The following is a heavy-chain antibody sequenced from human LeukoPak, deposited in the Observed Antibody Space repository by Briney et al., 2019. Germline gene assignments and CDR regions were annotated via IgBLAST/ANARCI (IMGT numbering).Heavy chain of an antibody. CDR2: INHSGST. J-gene: IGHJ6*03. D-gene: IGHD5-18*01. CDR3: ARDGYLAGYYYYMDV. V-gene: IGHV4-34*01. Sequence: SETLSLTCAVYGGSLSGYYWSWIRQPPGKGLEWIGEINHSGSTNYNPSLKSRVTISVDTSKNQFSLKLSSVTAADTAVYYCARDGYLAGYYYYMDVWGKGTTVTVSS. CDR1: GGSLSGYY.